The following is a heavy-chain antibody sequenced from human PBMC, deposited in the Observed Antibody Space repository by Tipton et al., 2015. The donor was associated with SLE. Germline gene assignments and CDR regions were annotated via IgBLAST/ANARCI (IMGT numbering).Heavy chain of an antibody. J-gene: IGHJ6*03. CDR3: ARDGPSRTNYMDV. V-gene: IGHV4-34*01. CDR1: GGSFSGYY. CDR2: INHSGGT. Sequence: TLSLTCAVYGGSFSGYYWSWIRQPPGKGLEWIGEINHSGGTNYNPSLKSRVTISVDTSKNQFSLKLSSVTAADTAVYYCARDGPSRTNYMDVWGKGTTVTVSS. D-gene: IGHD1-1*01.